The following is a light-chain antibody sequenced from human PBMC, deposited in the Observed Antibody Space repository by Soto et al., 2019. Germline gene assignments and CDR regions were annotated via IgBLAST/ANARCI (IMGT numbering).Light chain of an antibody. Sequence: QSALTQPVSVSGSPGQSITISCTGTISDVGGYNFVSWYQQHPCNAPKLIIYDVNDRPSGVSSRFSGSKSGNTASLTISGLQAEDEADYHCSSYTSTSDVIFGGGTKLTVL. CDR3: SSYTSTSDVI. V-gene: IGLV2-14*03. CDR1: ISDVGGYNF. CDR2: DVN. J-gene: IGLJ2*01.